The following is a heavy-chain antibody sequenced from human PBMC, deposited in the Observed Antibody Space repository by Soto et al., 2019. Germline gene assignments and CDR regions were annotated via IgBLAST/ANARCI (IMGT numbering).Heavy chain of an antibody. Sequence: QVQLQESGPGLVKPSETLSLTCTVSVGSISTYYWNWIRQSAGKGLEWIGRVYISGSTNYHPSLKSRCAMSVHTSHSQFTLKVTSVTASETTVYYCARGGSDGFDIWGQGTMVTVS. CDR2: VYISGST. V-gene: IGHV4-4*07. J-gene: IGHJ3*02. CDR1: VGSISTYY. CDR3: ARGGSDGFDI.